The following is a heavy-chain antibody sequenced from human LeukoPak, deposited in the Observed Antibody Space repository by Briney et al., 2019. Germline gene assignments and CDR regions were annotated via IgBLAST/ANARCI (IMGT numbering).Heavy chain of an antibody. CDR3: ARHYVGYGVLEY. V-gene: IGHV4-4*07. Sequence: PSETLSLTCTVSGDSISNDYLTWIRQPAGKGLEWIGRFYTSENTNYNPSLKSRVTMSVDTSKNQFSLKLTSVTAADTAVYYCARHYVGYGVLEYWGHGSLVTVSS. D-gene: IGHD3-10*02. CDR2: FYTSENT. J-gene: IGHJ4*01. CDR1: GDSISNDY.